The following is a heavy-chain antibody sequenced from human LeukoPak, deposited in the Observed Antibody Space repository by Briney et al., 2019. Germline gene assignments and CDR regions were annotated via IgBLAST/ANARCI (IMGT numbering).Heavy chain of an antibody. D-gene: IGHD3-16*01. J-gene: IGHJ6*03. Sequence: GGSLRLSCAASGFTFSSYWMSWVRQAPGKGLERVANIKQNGSEKYYVDSVKGRFTISRDNAKNSLYLQMNSLRAEDTAVYYCAKVPGGGVTDYYYYMDVGGKGTTVTVSS. V-gene: IGHV3-7*03. CDR1: GFTFSSYW. CDR2: IKQNGSEK. CDR3: AKVPGGGVTDYYYYMDV.